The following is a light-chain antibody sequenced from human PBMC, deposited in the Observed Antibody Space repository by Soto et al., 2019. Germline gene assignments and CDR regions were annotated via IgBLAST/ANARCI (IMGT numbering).Light chain of an antibody. CDR1: SSNIGSNT. CDR2: SNN. Sequence: QAVVTQAPSASGTPGQRVTISCSGSSSNIGSNTVNWYQQLPGTAPKLLIYSNNQRPSGVPDRFSGSKSGTSASLAISGLRSEDEADYYCAAWDDSLTGYVFGTGTKLTVL. CDR3: AAWDDSLTGYV. J-gene: IGLJ1*01. V-gene: IGLV1-44*01.